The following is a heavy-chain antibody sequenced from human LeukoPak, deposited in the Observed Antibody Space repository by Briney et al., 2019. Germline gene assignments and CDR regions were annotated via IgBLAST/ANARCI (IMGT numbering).Heavy chain of an antibody. J-gene: IGHJ4*02. CDR3: ARGGTLMTMVN. CDR1: GGSVSSGGYY. V-gene: IGHV4-39*07. D-gene: IGHD4/OR15-4a*01. CDR2: VYYSGST. Sequence: SETLSLTCTVSGGSVSSGGYYWGWLRQPPGKGLEWIGTVYYSGSTYYDPSLKSRVTISVYTSKNQFSLNLNSVTAADTAVYYCARGGTLMTMVNWGQGTLVTVSS.